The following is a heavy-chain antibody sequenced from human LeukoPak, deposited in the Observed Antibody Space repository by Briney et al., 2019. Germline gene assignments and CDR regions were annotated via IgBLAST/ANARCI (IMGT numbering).Heavy chain of an antibody. V-gene: IGHV5-10-1*01. CDR3: ARYPSGNYYYYGLDV. J-gene: IGHJ6*02. Sequence: GESLKISCKGSGYNFTSYWISWVRQMPGKGLEWMGRIDPSASYTNYSPSFQGHVSFSVDKSISTAYLQWSSLKASDTAMYYCARYPSGNYYYYGLDVWGQGTTVTVSS. CDR1: GYNFTSYW. CDR2: IDPSASYT. D-gene: IGHD6-25*01.